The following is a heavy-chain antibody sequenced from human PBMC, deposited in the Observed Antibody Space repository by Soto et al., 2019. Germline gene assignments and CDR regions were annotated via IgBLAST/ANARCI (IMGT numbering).Heavy chain of an antibody. CDR3: AKAMGLVGASHYFDS. D-gene: IGHD1-26*01. CDR2: ISGTSGST. Sequence: GGSLRLSCAASGFTFDSYAMSGVRESPGMGLEWVSSISGTSGSTQYADSVKGRFTIFRDNSKNTLFLHMTSLRAEDTAVYYCAKAMGLVGASHYFDSWGQGTPVTVSS. CDR1: GFTFDSYA. J-gene: IGHJ4*02. V-gene: IGHV3-23*01.